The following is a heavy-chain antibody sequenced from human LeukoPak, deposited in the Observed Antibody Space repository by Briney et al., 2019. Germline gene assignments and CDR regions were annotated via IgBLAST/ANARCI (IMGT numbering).Heavy chain of an antibody. CDR3: ARSMTTGYYFDY. V-gene: IGHV4-30-4*02. Sequence: PSETLSLTCTVSGGSISSGDYYWSWIRQPPGKGLEWIGYIYYSGSTYYNPSLKSRVTISVDTSKNRFSLKLSSVTAADTAVYYCARSMTTGYYFDYWGQGTLVTVSS. D-gene: IGHD4-17*01. J-gene: IGHJ4*02. CDR2: IYYSGST. CDR1: GGSISSGDYY.